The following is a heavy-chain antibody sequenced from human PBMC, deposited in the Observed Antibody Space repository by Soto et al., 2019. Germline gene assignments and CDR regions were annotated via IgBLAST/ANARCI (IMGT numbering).Heavy chain of an antibody. CDR2: VGGSDTDK. CDR3: AKDATAVNGVWDPFDM. Sequence: GGALRLSFAASRFPFCAHVMRWGPPAPGKGLQWVSGVGGSDTDKHYADSVRGRFTVSRDNSKNTLYLQMNSLRADDTAVYYCAKDATAVNGVWDPFDMWGQGTEVTVSS. CDR1: RFPFCAHV. V-gene: IGHV3-23*01. D-gene: IGHD2-8*01. J-gene: IGHJ3*02.